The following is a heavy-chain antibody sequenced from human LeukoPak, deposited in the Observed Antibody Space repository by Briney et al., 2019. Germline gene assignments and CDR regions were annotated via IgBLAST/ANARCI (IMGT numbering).Heavy chain of an antibody. D-gene: IGHD3-10*01. CDR2: IYYSGGT. CDR1: GGSISSYY. V-gene: IGHV4-59*01. Sequence: SETLSLSCTVAGGSISSYYGSLIQQPPGERLERIGYIYYSGGTNYNPSLKSRVTISVDTSNNQFSLKLSSVTASAPAVYYCATTRMVRGVIGTWLDPWGQGTLVTVSS. CDR3: ATTRMVRGVIGTWLDP. J-gene: IGHJ5*02.